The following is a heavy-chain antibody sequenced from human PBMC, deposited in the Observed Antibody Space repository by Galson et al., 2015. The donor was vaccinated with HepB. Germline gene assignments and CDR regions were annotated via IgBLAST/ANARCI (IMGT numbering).Heavy chain of an antibody. Sequence: SLRLSCAASEFNLSGSAIHWVRQAPGRGLEWVGLIRDKGNNYATAYGASAKGRVTIFRDESKDTAFLHMTRLKIEDTAVYSCGGGGDYWGQGTLVTVSS. CDR1: EFNLSGSA. CDR2: IRDKGNNYAT. CDR3: GGGGDY. J-gene: IGHJ4*02. D-gene: IGHD3-16*01. V-gene: IGHV3-73*01.